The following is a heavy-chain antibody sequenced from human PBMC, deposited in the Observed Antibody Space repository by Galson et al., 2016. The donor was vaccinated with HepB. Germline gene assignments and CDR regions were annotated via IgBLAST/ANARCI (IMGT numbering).Heavy chain of an antibody. CDR3: ARGGWDNHFDR. J-gene: IGHJ4*02. CDR2: IYSGGST. Sequence: SLRLSCAASGFTVSSNYMSWVRQAPGKGLEWVSVIYSGGSTYYADSVKGRFTISRDTSKNTPFPQMNSLSAEDTAVYYCARGGWDNHFDRWGQGTLVTVSS. D-gene: IGHD1-14*01. V-gene: IGHV3-66*01. CDR1: GFTVSSNY.